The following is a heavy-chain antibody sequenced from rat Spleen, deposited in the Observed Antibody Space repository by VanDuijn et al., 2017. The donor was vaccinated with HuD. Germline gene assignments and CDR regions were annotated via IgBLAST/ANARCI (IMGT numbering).Heavy chain of an antibody. CDR1: GYSITSSYR. Sequence: EVQLQESGPGLVKPSQSLSLTCSVTGYSITSSYRWNWIRKFPGNKLEWMGYINSAGSTNYNPSHKSRISITRDKSKNQFFLQVNSVTTEDTATYYWARDYSSYMGVMDAWGQGASVTVSS. J-gene: IGHJ4*01. CDR3: ARDYSSYMGVMDA. D-gene: IGHD1-2*01. V-gene: IGHV3-3*01. CDR2: INSAGST.